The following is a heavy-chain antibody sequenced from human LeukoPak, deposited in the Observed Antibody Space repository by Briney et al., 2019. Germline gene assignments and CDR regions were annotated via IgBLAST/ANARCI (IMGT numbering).Heavy chain of an antibody. CDR3: ARDYYDSRGEAFDI. CDR2: VYYSGPT. CDR1: GGSIGSNY. J-gene: IGHJ3*02. D-gene: IGHD3-22*01. Sequence: SETLSLTCTVSGGSIGSNYWSWIRHPPGSGLEWIGYVYYSGPTNYNPSLKSRVTISVDTSKNQFSLKLSSVTAADTAVYYCARDYYDSRGEAFDIWGLGTMVTVSS. V-gene: IGHV4-59*01.